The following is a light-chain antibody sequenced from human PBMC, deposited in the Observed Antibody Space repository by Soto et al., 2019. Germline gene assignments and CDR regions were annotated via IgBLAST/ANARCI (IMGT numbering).Light chain of an antibody. J-gene: IGLJ3*02. Sequence: QSALTQPASVSGSPGQSITISCTGSSSDVGGYNYVSWYQQHPGKVPKLMIYDVTNRPSGVSNRLYGSKSGNTASLTISGLQAEAEADYYCSSFTSSTTLVFGGGTKVTVL. V-gene: IGLV2-14*01. CDR1: SSDVGGYNY. CDR2: DVT. CDR3: SSFTSSTTLV.